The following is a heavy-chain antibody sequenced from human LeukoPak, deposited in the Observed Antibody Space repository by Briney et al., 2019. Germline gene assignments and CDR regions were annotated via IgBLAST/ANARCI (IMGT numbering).Heavy chain of an antibody. CDR3: ATRVLRFLEWPEGY. CDR1: GYTFTSYA. Sequence: SVKVSCKASGYTFTSYAISWVRQAPGQGLEWMGGIIPIFGTANYAQKFQGRVTITTDESTSTAYMELSSLRSEDTAVYYCATRVLRFLEWPEGYWGQGTLVTVSS. J-gene: IGHJ4*02. D-gene: IGHD3-3*01. CDR2: IIPIFGTA. V-gene: IGHV1-69*05.